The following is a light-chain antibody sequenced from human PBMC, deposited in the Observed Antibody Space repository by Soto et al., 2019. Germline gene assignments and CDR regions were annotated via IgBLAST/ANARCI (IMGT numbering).Light chain of an antibody. J-gene: IGLJ1*01. CDR3: SPYTTSSTL. Sequence: QSVLTQPASVSGSPGQSITISCTGTSSDIGVYNYVSWYQQHPGKLPKVMIYEVSNRPSGVSNRFSGSKSGNTASLTVSGLQVEDEADFFCSPYTTSSTLFGTGTKLTVL. CDR2: EVS. CDR1: SSDIGVYNY. V-gene: IGLV2-14*01.